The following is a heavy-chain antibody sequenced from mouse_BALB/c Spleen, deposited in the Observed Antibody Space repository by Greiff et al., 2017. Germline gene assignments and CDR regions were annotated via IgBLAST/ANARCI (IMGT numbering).Heavy chain of an antibody. CDR1: GYSFTGYY. J-gene: IGHJ3*01. Sequence: LVKTGASVKISCKASGYSFTGYYMHWVKQSHGKSLEWIGYISCYNGATSYNQKFKGKATFTVDTSSCTAYMQFNSLTSEDSAVYYCASTLGLGGSSPWFAYWGQGTLVTVSA. D-gene: IGHD1-1*01. V-gene: IGHV1S34*01. CDR3: ASTLGLGGSSPWFAY. CDR2: ISCYNGAT.